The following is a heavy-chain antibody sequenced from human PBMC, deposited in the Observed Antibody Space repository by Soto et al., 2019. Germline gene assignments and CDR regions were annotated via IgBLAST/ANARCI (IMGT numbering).Heavy chain of an antibody. CDR1: GFTFSNYA. Sequence: EVQLLESGGGLVQPGGSLRLSCAASGFTFSNYAMNWVRQAPGKGLEWVSAITGGGGDTFYADSVKGRFTIPRDNSKNMLYLQMNSLRADDTALYYCAILCITSCDPSWNYWGQGTLVTVSS. D-gene: IGHD2-2*01. CDR3: AILCITSCDPSWNY. V-gene: IGHV3-23*01. J-gene: IGHJ4*02. CDR2: ITGGGGDT.